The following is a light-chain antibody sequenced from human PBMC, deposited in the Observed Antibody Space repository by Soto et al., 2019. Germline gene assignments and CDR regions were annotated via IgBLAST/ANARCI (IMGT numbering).Light chain of an antibody. Sequence: QSALTQPRSVSGSPGQSVTISCTGPSGDVGGYNFVSWYQQHPGKVPTLVIFDVSHRPSGVPDRFSGSKSGNTASLTISGLQAEDEAEYYCCSYGGSNTWVFGAGTKLTVL. V-gene: IGLV2-11*01. J-gene: IGLJ2*01. CDR1: SGDVGGYNF. CDR3: CSYGGSNTWV. CDR2: DVS.